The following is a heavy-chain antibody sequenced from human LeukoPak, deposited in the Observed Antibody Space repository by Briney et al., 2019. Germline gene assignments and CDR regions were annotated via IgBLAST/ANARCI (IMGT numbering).Heavy chain of an antibody. Sequence: PGRSLRLSCAASEFTFDDYAMHWVRQAPGKGLEWVSGINWNSASIGYADSVKGRFTISRDNAKNSLYLQMNSLRADDTALYYCAKAGGYTNGWYDYWGQGTLVTVSS. J-gene: IGHJ4*02. CDR1: EFTFDDYA. CDR2: INWNSASI. V-gene: IGHV3-9*01. D-gene: IGHD6-19*01. CDR3: AKAGGYTNGWYDY.